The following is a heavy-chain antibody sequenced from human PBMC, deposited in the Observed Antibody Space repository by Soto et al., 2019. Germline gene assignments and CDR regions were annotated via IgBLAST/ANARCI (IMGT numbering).Heavy chain of an antibody. CDR3: ASGYYDFWSGTWFDP. V-gene: IGHV4-4*02. CDR1: GGSISSSNW. J-gene: IGHJ5*02. Sequence: PSETLSLTCAVSGGSISSSNWWSWVRQPPGKGLEWIGEIYHSGSTNYNPSLKSRVTISVDTSKNQFSLKLSSVTAADTAVYYCASGYYDFWSGTWFDPLAQRAPVPVS. D-gene: IGHD3-3*01. CDR2: IYHSGST.